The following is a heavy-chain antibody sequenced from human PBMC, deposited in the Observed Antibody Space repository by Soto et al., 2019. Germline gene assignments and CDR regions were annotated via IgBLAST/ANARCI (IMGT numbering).Heavy chain of an antibody. CDR1: GGSISGGGYY. D-gene: IGHD3-16*01. J-gene: IGHJ3*02. V-gene: IGHV4-31*03. CDR2: IYYSGST. CDR3: ARGVRSQGEKSFDI. Sequence: QVQLQESGPGLVKPSQTLSLTCTVSGGSISGGGYYWSWIRQHPGKGLEWIGYIYYSGSTYYNPSLKSRVTISVDPSKNQFSLKLSSVTAADTAVYYCARGVRSQGEKSFDIWGQGTMVTVSS.